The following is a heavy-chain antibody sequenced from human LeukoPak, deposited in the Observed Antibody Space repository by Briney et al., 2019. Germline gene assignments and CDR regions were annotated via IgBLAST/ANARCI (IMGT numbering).Heavy chain of an antibody. Sequence: ASVKVSCKASGYTLTSYGISWVRQAPGQGLEWMGWISAYNGNTNYAQKLQGRVTMTTDTSTSTAYMELRSLRSDDTAVYYCARVGPGEYYYYYMDVWGKGTTVTVSS. J-gene: IGHJ6*03. V-gene: IGHV1-18*01. CDR1: GYTLTSYG. CDR2: ISAYNGNT. CDR3: ARVGPGEYYYYYMDV. D-gene: IGHD1-14*01.